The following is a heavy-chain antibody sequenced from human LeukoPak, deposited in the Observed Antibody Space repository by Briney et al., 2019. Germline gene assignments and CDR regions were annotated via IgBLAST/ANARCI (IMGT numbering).Heavy chain of an antibody. CDR3: ATIKRGSIFGYFDF. J-gene: IGHJ4*02. CDR1: GGSISSDY. D-gene: IGHD5-18*01. Sequence: SETLSLTCTVSGGSISSDYWTWIRQPAGKGLEWIGRIYISGNAYYNPSLKSRVTMSLDTSKNRFSLRLSSVTAADTAVYYCATIKRGSIFGYFDFWGQGIKVTVSS. CDR2: IYISGNA. V-gene: IGHV4-4*07.